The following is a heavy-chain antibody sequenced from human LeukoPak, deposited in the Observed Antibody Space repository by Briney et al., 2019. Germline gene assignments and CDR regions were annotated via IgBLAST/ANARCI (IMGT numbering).Heavy chain of an antibody. CDR3: SLLAVASPQDY. D-gene: IGHD6-19*01. Sequence: GGSLRLSCAASGFSFSTYEMHWVRQAPGKGLEWVSDISSGGTITYYADSVRGRFTTSRDNAKNLLYLQMHSLRAEDTAIYYCSLLAVASPQDYWGQGILVTVSS. J-gene: IGHJ4*02. V-gene: IGHV3-48*03. CDR1: GFSFSTYE. CDR2: ISSGGTIT.